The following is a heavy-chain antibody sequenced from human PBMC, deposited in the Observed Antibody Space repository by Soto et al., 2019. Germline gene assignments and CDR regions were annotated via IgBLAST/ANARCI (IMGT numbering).Heavy chain of an antibody. CDR3: ARGPSYYDYIWGSYRSAPFDY. CDR2: MNPNSGNT. V-gene: IGHV1-8*01. J-gene: IGHJ4*02. D-gene: IGHD3-16*02. Sequence: GASVKVSCKASGYTFTSYDINWVRQATGQGLEWMGWMNPNSGNTGYAQKFQGRVTMTRNTSISTAYMELSSLRSEDTAVYYCARGPSYYDYIWGSYRSAPFDYWGQGTLVTVSS. CDR1: GYTFTSYD.